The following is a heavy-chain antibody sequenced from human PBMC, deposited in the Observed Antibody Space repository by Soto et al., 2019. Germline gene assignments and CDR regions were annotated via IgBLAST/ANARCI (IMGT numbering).Heavy chain of an antibody. CDR2: IYYSGST. J-gene: IGHJ6*03. Sequence: SETLSLTCTVSGGSISSYYWSWIRQPPGKGLEWIGCIYYSGSTNYNPSLKSRVTISVDTSKNQFSLKLSSVTAADTAVYYCARGHNYDFWSGYPNKKYYYYMDVWGKGTTVTVSS. D-gene: IGHD3-3*01. V-gene: IGHV4-59*01. CDR1: GGSISSYY. CDR3: ARGHNYDFWSGYPNKKYYYYMDV.